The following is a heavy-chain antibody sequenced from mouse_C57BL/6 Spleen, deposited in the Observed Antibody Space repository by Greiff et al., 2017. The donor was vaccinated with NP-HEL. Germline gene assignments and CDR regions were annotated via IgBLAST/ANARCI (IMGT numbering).Heavy chain of an antibody. V-gene: IGHV5-17*01. Sequence: EVKVVESGGGLVKPGGSLKLSCAASGFTFSDYGMHWVRQAPEKGLEWVAYISSGSSTIYYADTVKGRFTISRDNAKNTLFLQMTSLRSEDTAMYDCAMDGNYFYFDYWGQGTTLTVSS. CDR1: GFTFSDYG. J-gene: IGHJ2*01. CDR2: ISSGSSTI. CDR3: AMDGNYFYFDY. D-gene: IGHD2-1*01.